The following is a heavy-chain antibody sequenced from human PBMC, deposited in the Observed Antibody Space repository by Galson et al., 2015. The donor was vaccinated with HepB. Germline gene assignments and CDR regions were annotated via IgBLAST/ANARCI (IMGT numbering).Heavy chain of an antibody. CDR1: GFPFSTYV. D-gene: IGHD6-13*01. CDR2: ISGSGHQT. V-gene: IGHV3-23*01. Sequence: SLRLSCAASGFPFSTYVMNWVGQAPGEGLEWVSSISGSGHQTYYADSVQGQFTISSDNSKNILYLRMNSLRTDDTAIYYCAKPRAWQQLDSSLDHWGQGALVTVSS. J-gene: IGHJ4*02. CDR3: AKPRAWQQLDSSLDH.